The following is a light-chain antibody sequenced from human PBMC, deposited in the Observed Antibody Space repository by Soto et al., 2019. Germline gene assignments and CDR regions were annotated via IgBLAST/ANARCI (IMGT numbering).Light chain of an antibody. V-gene: IGKV1-39*01. CDR2: GAS. CDR3: QQFCSAVLT. J-gene: IGKJ4*01. CDR1: ETISTF. Sequence: DIQLTQSPSSLSASLGDSITITCRASETISTFLNWYQVQPGKAPRLLVYGASYLQVGVPVRFRGSGSGTLFTLTIDNLQREDLASYFCQQFCSAVLTVGGGTRVDI.